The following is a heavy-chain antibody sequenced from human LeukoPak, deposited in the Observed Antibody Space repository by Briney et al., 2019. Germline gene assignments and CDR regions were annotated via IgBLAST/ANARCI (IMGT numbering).Heavy chain of an antibody. V-gene: IGHV3-53*01. CDR2: IYSDNT. CDR1: VFTVSSNS. J-gene: IGHJ4*02. CDR3: ARRAGAYSHPYDY. D-gene: IGHD4/OR15-4a*01. Sequence: GGSLRLSCTVSVFTVSSNSMSWVRQAPGRGLEWGSFIYSDNTHYSDSVKGRFTISRYNSKNTLYPQMNSLRAEDTAVYYCARRAGAYSHPYDYWGQGTLVTVSS.